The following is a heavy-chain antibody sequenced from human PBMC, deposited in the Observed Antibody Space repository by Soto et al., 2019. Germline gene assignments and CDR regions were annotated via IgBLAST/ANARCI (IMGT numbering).Heavy chain of an antibody. D-gene: IGHD3-10*01. V-gene: IGHV3-30*18. Sequence: PASGFSFSTYAMHWVRQAPGKGLEWVAVISYDGSNKYYADSMKGRFTISRDNSNNALFLQMNSLRGDDTAVYYCAKDRRTYLGSGTCIDYWGQGTLVTVSS. CDR3: AKDRRTYLGSGTCIDY. CDR1: GFSFSTYA. J-gene: IGHJ4*02. CDR2: ISYDGSNK.